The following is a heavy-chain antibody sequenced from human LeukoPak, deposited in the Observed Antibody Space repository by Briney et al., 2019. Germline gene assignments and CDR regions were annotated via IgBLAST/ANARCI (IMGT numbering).Heavy chain of an antibody. J-gene: IGHJ3*02. CDR1: GGSISSGDYY. D-gene: IGHD5-24*01. CDR2: IYYSGST. Sequence: SQTLSLTCTVSGGSISSGDYYWSWIRQPPGKGLEWIGYIYYSGSTNYNPSLKSRVTISVDTSKNQFSLKLSSVTAADTAVYYCARYNGYNLGAFDIWGQGTMVTVSS. V-gene: IGHV4-30-4*01. CDR3: ARYNGYNLGAFDI.